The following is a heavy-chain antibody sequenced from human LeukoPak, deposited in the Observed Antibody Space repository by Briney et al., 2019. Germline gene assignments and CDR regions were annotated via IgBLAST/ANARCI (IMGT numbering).Heavy chain of an antibody. D-gene: IGHD5-12*01. CDR1: GFTFSSYA. J-gene: IGHJ4*02. Sequence: PGGSLRLSCAASGFTFSSYAMSWVRQAPGKGLEWVSLISGDGGSTYYADSVKGRFTISRDNSKNSLYLQMNSLRTEDTALYYCAKDSVHSGYDLGSGYWGQGTLVTVSS. V-gene: IGHV3-43*02. CDR3: AKDSVHSGYDLGSGY. CDR2: ISGDGGST.